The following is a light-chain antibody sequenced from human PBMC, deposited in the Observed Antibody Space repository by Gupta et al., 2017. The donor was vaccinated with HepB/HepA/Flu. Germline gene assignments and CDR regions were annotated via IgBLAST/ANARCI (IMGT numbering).Light chain of an antibody. CDR2: EVS. CDR3: SSYAGNNNLEV. J-gene: IGLJ1*01. V-gene: IGLV2-8*01. CDR1: SSDVGGYNY. Sequence: QSALTQPPSASGSPGPSVTISCTGTSSDVGGYNYVSWYQQHPGKAPKLMIYEVSKRPSGVPDRFSGSKSGNTASLTVSGLQAEDEADYYCSSYAGNNNLEVFGTGTKVTVL.